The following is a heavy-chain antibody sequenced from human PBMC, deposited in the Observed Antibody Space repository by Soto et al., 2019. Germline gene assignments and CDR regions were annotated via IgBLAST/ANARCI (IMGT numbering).Heavy chain of an antibody. CDR3: ARGVVVPATTPGGMDV. J-gene: IGHJ6*02. D-gene: IGHD2-21*02. V-gene: IGHV3-21*01. CDR2: ISSSSSYI. CDR1: GFTFSSYS. Sequence: EVQLVESGGGLVKPGGSLRLSCAASGFTFSSYSMNWVRQAPGKGLEWVSSISSSSSYIYYADSVKGRFTISRDNAKNALYQQMNSLRAEDTAVDYCARGVVVPATTPGGMDVWGQGTTVTVSS.